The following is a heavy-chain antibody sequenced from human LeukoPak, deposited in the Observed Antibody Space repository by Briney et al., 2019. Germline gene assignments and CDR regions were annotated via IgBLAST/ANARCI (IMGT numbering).Heavy chain of an antibody. CDR3: ARVYDFWSGYWDVGAFDI. CDR2: ISAYNGNT. V-gene: IGHV1-18*01. D-gene: IGHD3-3*01. J-gene: IGHJ3*02. Sequence: ASVKVSCKASGYTFTSYGISWVRQAPGQGLEWMGWISAYNGNTNYAQKLQGRVTMTTDTSTSTAYMELRSLRSDDTAVYYCARVYDFWSGYWDVGAFDIWGQGTMVTVSS. CDR1: GYTFTSYG.